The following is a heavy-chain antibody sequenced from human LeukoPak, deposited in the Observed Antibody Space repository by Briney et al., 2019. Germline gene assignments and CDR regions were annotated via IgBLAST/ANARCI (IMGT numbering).Heavy chain of an antibody. CDR1: GFTVNNAW. CDR3: TTARGYSAYGY. J-gene: IGHJ3*01. D-gene: IGHD5-12*01. CDR2: IKSKTDGGTT. V-gene: IGHV3-15*01. Sequence: GGSLRLSCAASGFTVNNAWMTWVRQAPGKGLEWVGRIKSKTDGGTTDFAAPVNGRFTISRDDSENTLYLQMNSLKAEDTAIYYCTTARGYSAYGYWGRGTMVTVSS.